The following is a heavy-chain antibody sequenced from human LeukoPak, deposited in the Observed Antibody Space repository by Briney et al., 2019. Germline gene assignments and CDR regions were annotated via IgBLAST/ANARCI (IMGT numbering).Heavy chain of an antibody. J-gene: IGHJ4*02. CDR1: GGSFSGYY. CDR3: ARTDTAMVYFDY. D-gene: IGHD5-18*01. CDR2: IYYSGST. Sequence: PSETLSLTCAVYGGSFSGYYWSWIRQHSGKGLEWIGYIYYSGSTYYNPSLKSRVTISVDTSKNQFSLKLSSVTAADTAVYYCARTDTAMVYFDYWGQGTLVTVSS. V-gene: IGHV4-31*11.